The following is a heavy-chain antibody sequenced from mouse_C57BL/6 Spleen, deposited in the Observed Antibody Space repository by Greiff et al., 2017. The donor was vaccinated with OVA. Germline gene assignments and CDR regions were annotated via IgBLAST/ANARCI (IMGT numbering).Heavy chain of an antibody. CDR2: IYPGSGST. CDR3: ARGPHYYGSSDWYFDV. CDR1: GYTFTSYW. J-gene: IGHJ1*03. Sequence: VQLQQPGAELVKPGASVKMSCKASGYTFTSYWITWVKQRPGQGLEWIGDIYPGSGSTNYNEKFKSKATLTVDTSSSTAYMQLSSLTSEDSAVYYCARGPHYYGSSDWYFDVWGTGTTVTVSS. D-gene: IGHD1-1*01. V-gene: IGHV1-55*01.